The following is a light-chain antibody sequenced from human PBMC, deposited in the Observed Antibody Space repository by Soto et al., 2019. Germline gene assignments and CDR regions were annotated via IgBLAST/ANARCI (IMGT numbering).Light chain of an antibody. J-gene: IGKJ1*01. CDR1: QSISSW. V-gene: IGKV1-5*03. Sequence: DIQMTQSPSTLSAFVGDRVTITCRASQSISSWLAWYQQKPGKAPKLLIYKTSGLESGVPSRFSGSGSGTEFTLTISSLQPDDGATYYCQQYNSYWTFGQGTKVEIK. CDR3: QQYNSYWT. CDR2: KTS.